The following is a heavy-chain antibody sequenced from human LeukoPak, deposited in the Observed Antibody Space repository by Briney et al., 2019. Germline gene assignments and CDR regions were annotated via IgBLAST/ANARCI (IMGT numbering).Heavy chain of an antibody. CDR2: IYPGYSDH. CDR1: GYSFTSYW. CDR3: ARTMCSGCYYIPYDY. Sequence: GASLKISCKGSGYSFTSYWIGWVRQMPGKGLGGMGSIYPGYSDHRYSTSSQGQVTISADKSISTIYLQRSSLEATDTAMYYSARTMCSGCYYIPYDYWGQGTLVTVSS. V-gene: IGHV5-51*01. D-gene: IGHD3-10*02. J-gene: IGHJ4*02.